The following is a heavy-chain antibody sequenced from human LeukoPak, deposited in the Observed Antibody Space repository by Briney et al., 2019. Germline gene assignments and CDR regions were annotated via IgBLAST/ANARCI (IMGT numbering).Heavy chain of an antibody. J-gene: IGHJ6*02. CDR2: INHSGST. Sequence: PSETLSLTCAVYGGSFSGYYWSWIRQPPGKGLEWIGEINHSGSTNYNPSLKSRVTISVDTSKNQFSLKLSSVTAADTAVYYCARGHDYGGNLYYYGMDVWGQGTTVTVSS. V-gene: IGHV4-34*01. CDR1: GGSFSGYY. D-gene: IGHD4-23*01. CDR3: ARGHDYGGNLYYYGMDV.